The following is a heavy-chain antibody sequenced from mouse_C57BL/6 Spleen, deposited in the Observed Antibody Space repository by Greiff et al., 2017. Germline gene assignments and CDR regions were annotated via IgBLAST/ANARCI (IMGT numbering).Heavy chain of an antibody. Sequence: QVQLQQSGAELARPGASVKLSCKASGYTFTSYGISWVKQRTGQGLEWIGEIYPRSGNTYYNEKFKGKATLTADKSSSTAYIELRSLTSEDSAVYFCARPYYGSSHYAMDYWGQGTSVTVSS. CDR1: GYTFTSYG. CDR2: IYPRSGNT. J-gene: IGHJ4*01. V-gene: IGHV1-81*01. CDR3: ARPYYGSSHYAMDY. D-gene: IGHD1-1*01.